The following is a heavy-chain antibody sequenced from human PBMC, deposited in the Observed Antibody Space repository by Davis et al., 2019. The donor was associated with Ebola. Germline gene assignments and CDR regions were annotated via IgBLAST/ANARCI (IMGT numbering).Heavy chain of an antibody. J-gene: IGHJ6*02. CDR1: GGTFSSYA. Sequence: SVKVSCKASGGTFSSYAISWVRQAPGQGLEWLGGIIPIFGTANYAQKFQGRVTITADESTTTAYMELSSLRSEDTAVYYCARDWAGATDYYYYGMDVWGQGTTVTVSS. D-gene: IGHD1-26*01. CDR3: ARDWAGATDYYYYGMDV. V-gene: IGHV1-69*13. CDR2: IIPIFGTA.